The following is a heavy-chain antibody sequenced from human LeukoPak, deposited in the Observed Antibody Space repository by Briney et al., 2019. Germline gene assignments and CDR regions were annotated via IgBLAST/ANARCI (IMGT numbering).Heavy chain of an antibody. J-gene: IGHJ4*02. Sequence: SETLSLTCAVYGGSFSGYYWSWIRQPPGKGLEWIGEINHSGSTNYNPSLKSRVTISVDTSKNQFSLKLSSVTAADTAVYYCARQDYYYDSSGYSPAFFDYWGQGTLVTVSS. CDR2: INHSGST. V-gene: IGHV4-34*01. D-gene: IGHD3-22*01. CDR3: ARQDYYYDSSGYSPAFFDY. CDR1: GGSFSGYY.